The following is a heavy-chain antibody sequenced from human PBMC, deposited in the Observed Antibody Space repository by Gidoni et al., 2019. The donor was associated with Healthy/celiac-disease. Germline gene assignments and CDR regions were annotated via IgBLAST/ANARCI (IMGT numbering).Heavy chain of an antibody. Sequence: QVQLVQSGAEVKKPGASVKVSCQLSGYTLTEFSMHWVRQAPGKGIEWVGGFDPEDGETIYAQKCKGRVTMTEDTSTDTAYMELSSLRYEDTAVYYCATERIAVAGTVDYWGQGTLVTVSS. D-gene: IGHD6-19*01. CDR2: FDPEDGET. CDR3: ATERIAVAGTVDY. CDR1: GYTLTEFS. V-gene: IGHV1-24*01. J-gene: IGHJ4*02.